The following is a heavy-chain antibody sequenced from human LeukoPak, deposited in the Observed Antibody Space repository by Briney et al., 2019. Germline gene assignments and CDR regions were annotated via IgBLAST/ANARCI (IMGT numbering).Heavy chain of an antibody. CDR1: GGSISSSSYY. D-gene: IGHD2-15*01. CDR3: ARVDGSCSGGSCPSGNWFDP. J-gene: IGHJ5*02. V-gene: IGHV4-39*01. CDR2: IYYSGST. Sequence: PSETLSLTCTVSGGSISSSSYYWGWIRQPPGKGLEWIRSIYYSGSTYYNPSLKSRVTISVDTSKTQFSLTLNSLTAADTAVYYCARVDGSCSGGSCPSGNWFDPWGQGTLVTVSS.